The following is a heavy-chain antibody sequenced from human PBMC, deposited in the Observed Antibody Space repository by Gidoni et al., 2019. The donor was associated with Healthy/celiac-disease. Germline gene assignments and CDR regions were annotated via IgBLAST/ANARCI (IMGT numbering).Heavy chain of an antibody. CDR1: GFTFSSYV. D-gene: IGHD2-15*01. Sequence: QVQLVESGGGVVQPGRCLRLACAASGFTFSSYVVHWVRQAPGKGLEWVSVISYDGSNKYYADSVKGRFTISRDNSKNTLYLQMNSMRAEDTAVYYCAKDLQRYCSGGSCYFGDYWGQGTLVIVSS. CDR3: AKDLQRYCSGGSCYFGDY. V-gene: IGHV3-30*18. CDR2: ISYDGSNK. J-gene: IGHJ4*02.